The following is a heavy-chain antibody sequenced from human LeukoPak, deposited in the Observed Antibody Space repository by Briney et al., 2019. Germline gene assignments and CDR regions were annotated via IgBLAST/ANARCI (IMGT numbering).Heavy chain of an antibody. D-gene: IGHD3-10*01. CDR3: ARAMVRGLSGRFDP. J-gene: IGHJ5*02. CDR1: GYTFTSYY. Sequence: ASVKVSCKASGYTFTSYYMHWVRQAPGQGLEWMGWINPNSGGTNYAQKFQGRVTMTRDTSISTAYMELSRLRSDDTAVYYCARAMVRGLSGRFDPWGQGTLVTVSS. V-gene: IGHV1-2*02. CDR2: INPNSGGT.